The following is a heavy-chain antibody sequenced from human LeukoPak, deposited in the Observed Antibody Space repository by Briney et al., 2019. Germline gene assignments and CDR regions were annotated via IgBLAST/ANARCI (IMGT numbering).Heavy chain of an antibody. CDR1: GYTFTSYG. CDR2: INPSGGST. Sequence: ASVKVSCKASGYTFTSYGISWVRQAPGQGLEWMGIINPSGGSTSYAQKFQGRVTMTRDTSTSTVYMELSSLRSEDTAVYYCARGGYYDSSGYYSLFDYWGQGTLVTVSS. CDR3: ARGGYYDSSGYYSLFDY. V-gene: IGHV1-46*03. J-gene: IGHJ4*02. D-gene: IGHD3-22*01.